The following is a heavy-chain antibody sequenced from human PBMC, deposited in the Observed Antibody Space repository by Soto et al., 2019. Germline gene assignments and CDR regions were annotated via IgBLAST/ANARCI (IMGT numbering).Heavy chain of an antibody. CDR3: ARLTIFGVVIHYYYGMDV. J-gene: IGHJ6*02. CDR1: GYSFTSYW. V-gene: IGHV5-10-1*01. CDR2: IDPSDSYT. D-gene: IGHD3-3*01. Sequence: GESLKISCKGSGYSFTSYWISWVRQMPGKGLEWMGRIDPSDSYTNYSPSFQGHVTISADKSISTAYLQWSSLKASDTAMYYWARLTIFGVVIHYYYGMDVWGQGTTVTVSS.